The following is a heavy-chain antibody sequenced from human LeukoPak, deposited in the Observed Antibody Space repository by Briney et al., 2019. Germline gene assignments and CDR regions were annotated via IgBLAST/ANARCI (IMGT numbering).Heavy chain of an antibody. Sequence: GGSLRVSCAASGFTFSSHALSWVRQAPGKGLEWVSSLSGSGYNTYYADSVKGRFTISRDNSKNTVYLQMNSLRAEDTVVYYCAKDPYGTRYFDYWGQGTLVTVSS. D-gene: IGHD2-2*01. V-gene: IGHV3-23*01. CDR1: GFTFSSHA. J-gene: IGHJ4*02. CDR3: AKDPYGTRYFDY. CDR2: LSGSGYNT.